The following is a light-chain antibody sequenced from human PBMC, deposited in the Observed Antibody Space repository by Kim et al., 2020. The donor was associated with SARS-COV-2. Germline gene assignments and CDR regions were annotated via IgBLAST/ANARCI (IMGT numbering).Light chain of an antibody. CDR3: CSYAGSTTLV. CDR1: SSDVGSYNF. CDR2: EVT. Sequence: QSALTQPASVSGSPVQSITISCTGTSSDVGSYNFVSWYQQHPGKAPKLMIYEVTKRPSGVSNRFSGSKSGNTASLTISGLQAEDEADYYCCSYAGSTTLVFGGGTQLTVL. J-gene: IGLJ2*01. V-gene: IGLV2-23*02.